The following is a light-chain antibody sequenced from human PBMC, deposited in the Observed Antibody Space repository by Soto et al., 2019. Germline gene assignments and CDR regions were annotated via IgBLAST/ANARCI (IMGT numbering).Light chain of an antibody. J-gene: IGKJ5*01. CDR3: QQYNSFSLIT. V-gene: IGKV1-12*01. Sequence: DIQMTQSPSSVSASLGSSFPITGLASPGISSWLAWYQQKPGKAPKLLLYAASSLQSGVPSRFSGSGSGTDFTLTTSSLQPQDFATYYCQQYNSFSLITFGQGTRLEIK. CDR2: AAS. CDR1: PGISSW.